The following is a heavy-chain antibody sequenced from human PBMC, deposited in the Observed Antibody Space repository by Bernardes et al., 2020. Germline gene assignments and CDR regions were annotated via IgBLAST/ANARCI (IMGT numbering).Heavy chain of an antibody. J-gene: IGHJ1*01. V-gene: IGHV3-30*18. CDR2: ISYDGSNK. CDR3: AKDRLNDYGPAFEYFQH. Sequence: GGSLRLSCAASGFTFSSHGMHWVRQAPGKGLEWVAVISYDGSNKYYADSVKGRFTISRDNSKNTLYLQMNSLRAEDTAVYYCAKDRLNDYGPAFEYFQHWGQGTLVTVSS. CDR1: GFTFSSHG. D-gene: IGHD3-10*01.